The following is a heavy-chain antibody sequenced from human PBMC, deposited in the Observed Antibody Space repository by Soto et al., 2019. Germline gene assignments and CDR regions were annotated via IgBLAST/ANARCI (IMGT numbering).Heavy chain of an antibody. J-gene: IGHJ4*02. CDR1: GGTFSNYS. D-gene: IGHD1-26*01. V-gene: IGHV1-69*06. CDR3: ASSSGNNYGVGTNYYFDY. CDR2: FIPIFGTA. Sequence: QVQLVQSGAEVKKPGSSVKVSCKPSGGTFSNYSIVWVRQAPGEGRECMGGFIPIFGTANYAQKFQDRVIITADKSTNTAFMELSSLKSEDTAMYYCASSSGNNYGVGTNYYFDYWGQGTLVTVSS.